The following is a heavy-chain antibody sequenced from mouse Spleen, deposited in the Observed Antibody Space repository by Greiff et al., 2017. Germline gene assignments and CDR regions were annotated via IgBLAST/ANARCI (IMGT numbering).Heavy chain of an antibody. D-gene: IGHD1-1*01. CDR1: GYTFTSYT. J-gene: IGHJ1*01. V-gene: IGHV1-4*01. CDR2: INPSSGYT. CDR3: ARSGSRDWYFDV. Sequence: QVQLKQSGAELARPGASVKMSCKASGYTFTSYTMHWVKQRPGQGLEWIGYINPSSGYTNYNQKFKDKATLTADKSSSTAYMQLSSLTSEDSAVYYCARSGSRDWYFDVWGAGTTVTVSS.